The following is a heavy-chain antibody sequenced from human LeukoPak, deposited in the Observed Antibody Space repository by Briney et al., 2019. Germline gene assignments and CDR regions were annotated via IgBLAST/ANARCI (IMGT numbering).Heavy chain of an antibody. Sequence: GGSLRLSCAASGFNFGTHWMTWVRQAPGKGLECVATIKRDGSEKYYVDSVKGRFTISRDNAKNLLYLQMNSLRAEDTAVYYCGTGWAVDFWGQGTLVTVSS. CDR2: IKRDGSEK. V-gene: IGHV3-7*01. D-gene: IGHD5-24*01. J-gene: IGHJ4*02. CDR3: GTGWAVDF. CDR1: GFNFGTHW.